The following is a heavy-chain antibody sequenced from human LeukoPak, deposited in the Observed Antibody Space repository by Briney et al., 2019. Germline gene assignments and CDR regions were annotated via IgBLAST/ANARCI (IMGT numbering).Heavy chain of an antibody. Sequence: GGSLRLSCAASGFNFGTHWMTWVRQAPGKGLECVATIKRDGSEKYYVDSVKGRFTISRDNAKNLLYLQMNSLRAEDTAVYYCGTGWAVDFWGQGTLVTVSS. CDR2: IKRDGSEK. V-gene: IGHV3-7*01. D-gene: IGHD5-24*01. J-gene: IGHJ4*02. CDR3: GTGWAVDF. CDR1: GFNFGTHW.